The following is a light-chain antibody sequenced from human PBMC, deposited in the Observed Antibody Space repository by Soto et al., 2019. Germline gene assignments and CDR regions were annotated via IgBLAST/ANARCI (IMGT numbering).Light chain of an antibody. Sequence: DIQMTQSPSTLSASVGDRATITCRASRSISSWLAWYQQKPGSAPKLLIYDATILESGVPSRFSGTESGTEFTLTVNSLQPDDFATYYCQQYDSYPYTFGQGTKLEMK. CDR3: QQYDSYPYT. J-gene: IGKJ2*01. V-gene: IGKV1-5*01. CDR1: RSISSW. CDR2: DAT.